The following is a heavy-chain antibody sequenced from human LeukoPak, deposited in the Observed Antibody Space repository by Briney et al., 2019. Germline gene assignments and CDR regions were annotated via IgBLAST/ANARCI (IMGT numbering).Heavy chain of an antibody. V-gene: IGHV3-21*01. J-gene: IGHJ4*02. CDR2: ISSSSSYI. Sequence: GGSLRLSCAASGFTFSSYSMNWVRQAPGKGLEWVSSISSSSSYIYYADSVKGRFTITRDNAKNSLYLQMNSLRAEDTAVYYCAREGDGYNSPFDYWGQGTLVTVSS. D-gene: IGHD5-24*01. CDR1: GFTFSSYS. CDR3: AREGDGYNSPFDY.